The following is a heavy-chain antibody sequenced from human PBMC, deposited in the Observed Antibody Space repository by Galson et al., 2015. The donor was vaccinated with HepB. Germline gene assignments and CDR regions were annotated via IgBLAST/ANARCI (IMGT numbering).Heavy chain of an antibody. Sequence: SLRLSCAASGFTFSSYAMSWVRQAPGKGLEWVSAISGSGGSTYYADSVKGRFTISRDNSKNTLYLQMNSLRAEDTAVYYCANFGIRVLYNAFDMWGQGTMLTVSS. CDR3: ANFGIRVLYNAFDM. CDR1: GFTFSSYA. V-gene: IGHV3-23*01. J-gene: IGHJ3*02. CDR2: ISGSGGST. D-gene: IGHD2-8*01.